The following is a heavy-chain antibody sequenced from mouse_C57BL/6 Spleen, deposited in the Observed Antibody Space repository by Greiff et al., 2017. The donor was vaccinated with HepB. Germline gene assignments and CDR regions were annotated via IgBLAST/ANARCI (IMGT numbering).Heavy chain of an antibody. J-gene: IGHJ1*03. CDR1: GFTFSSYA. D-gene: IGHD2-5*01. CDR3: ARDLPYYSNYGYFDV. V-gene: IGHV5-4*01. CDR2: ISDGGSYT. Sequence: EVQLVESGGGLVKPGGSLKLSCAASGFTFSSYAMSWVRQTPEKRLEWVATISDGGSYTYYPDNVKGRFTISRDNAKNNLYLQMSHLKSEDTAMYYCARDLPYYSNYGYFDVWGTGTTVTVSS.